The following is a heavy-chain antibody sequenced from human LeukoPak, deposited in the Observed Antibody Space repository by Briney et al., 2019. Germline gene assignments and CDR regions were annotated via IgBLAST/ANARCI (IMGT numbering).Heavy chain of an antibody. CDR2: IKRKGDGGTT. V-gene: IGHV3-15*01. J-gene: IGHJ4*02. CDR3: TTELDIRPNHY. D-gene: IGHD3-22*01. CDR1: GFTLSSYA. Sequence: GGSLRLSCAASGFTLSSYAMSWVRQAPGKGLEWVGRIKRKGDGGTTDYAAPVKGRFTISRDDSKNTLYLQMNSLKSEDTAVYYCTTELDIRPNHYWGQGTLVTVSS.